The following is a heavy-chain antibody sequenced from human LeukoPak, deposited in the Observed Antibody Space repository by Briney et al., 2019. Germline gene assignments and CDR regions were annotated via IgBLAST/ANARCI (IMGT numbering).Heavy chain of an antibody. CDR3: AKKMDDAFDI. V-gene: IGHV3-21*01. J-gene: IGHJ3*02. CDR1: GFTFSSYS. CDR2: ISSSSAYI. Sequence: KSGGSLRLSCAASGFTFSSYSMNWVRQAPGKGLEWVSFISSSSAYISYTDSVKGRLTISRDNAKNSLYLQMNNLRAEDTSVYYCAKKMDDAFDIWGQGTMVTVSS. D-gene: IGHD5-24*01.